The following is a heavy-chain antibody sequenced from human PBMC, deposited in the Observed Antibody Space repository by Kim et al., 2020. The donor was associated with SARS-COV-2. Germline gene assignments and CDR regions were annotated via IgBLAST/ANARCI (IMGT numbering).Heavy chain of an antibody. Sequence: NPSRKSRVTISVDTSKNQFSLKLSSVTAADTAVYYCARAYYYDSSGYLDYWGQGTLVTVSS. CDR3: ARAYYYDSSGYLDY. V-gene: IGHV4-39*01. D-gene: IGHD3-22*01. J-gene: IGHJ4*02.